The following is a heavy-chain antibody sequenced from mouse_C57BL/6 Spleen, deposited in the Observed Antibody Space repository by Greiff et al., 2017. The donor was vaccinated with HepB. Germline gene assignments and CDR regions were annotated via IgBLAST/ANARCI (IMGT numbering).Heavy chain of an antibody. CDR2: IYPGSGST. D-gene: IGHD1-1*01. J-gene: IGHJ2*01. V-gene: IGHV1-55*01. CDR3: ARSRGFMNLYYFDY. Sequence: QVQLQQPGAELVKPGASVKMSCKASGYTFTSYWITWVKQRPGQGLEWIGDIYPGSGSTNYNEKFKSKATLTVDTSSSTAYMQLSSLTSEDSAVYYCARSRGFMNLYYFDYWGQGTTLTVSS. CDR1: GYTFTSYW.